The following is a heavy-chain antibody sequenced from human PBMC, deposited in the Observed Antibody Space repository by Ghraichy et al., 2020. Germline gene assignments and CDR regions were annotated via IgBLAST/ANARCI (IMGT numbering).Heavy chain of an antibody. V-gene: IGHV4-34*01. J-gene: IGHJ6*02. CDR3: AREVSSGSYGMDV. CDR2: INHSGST. D-gene: IGHD1-26*01. CDR1: GGSFSGYY. Sequence: SETLSLTCAVYGGSFSGYYWSWIRQPPGKGLEWIGEINHSGSTNYNPSLKSRVTISVDTSKNQFSLKLSSVTAADTAVYYCAREVSSGSYGMDVWGQGTTVTVYS.